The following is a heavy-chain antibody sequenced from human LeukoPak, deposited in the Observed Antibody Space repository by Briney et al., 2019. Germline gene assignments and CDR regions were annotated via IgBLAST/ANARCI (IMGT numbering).Heavy chain of an antibody. J-gene: IGHJ4*02. Sequence: SETLSLTCTVSGGSISSYYWSWIRQPPGKGLEWIGYIYYSGSTNYNPSLKSRVTMSVDTSKNQFSLKLSSLTAADTAVYYCARAHSLYYSSTSCQNIPFDYWGQGTLVTVSS. CDR2: IYYSGST. CDR3: ARAHSLYYSSTSCQNIPFDY. CDR1: GGSISSYY. V-gene: IGHV4-59*01. D-gene: IGHD2-2*01.